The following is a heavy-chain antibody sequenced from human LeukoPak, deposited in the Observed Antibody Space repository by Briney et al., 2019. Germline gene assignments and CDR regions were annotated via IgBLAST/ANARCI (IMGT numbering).Heavy chain of an antibody. J-gene: IGHJ4*02. CDR2: ISSSSYI. D-gene: IGHD3-10*01. V-gene: IGHV3-21*01. CDR3: ARDVPSITGHFDY. CDR1: GFTFSSYS. Sequence: GGSLRLSCAASGFTFSSYSMNWVRQAPGKGLEWVSSISSSSYIYYPDSVKGRFTISRDNAKNSLYLQMNSLRAEATAVYYCARDVPSITGHFDYWGQGTLVTVSS.